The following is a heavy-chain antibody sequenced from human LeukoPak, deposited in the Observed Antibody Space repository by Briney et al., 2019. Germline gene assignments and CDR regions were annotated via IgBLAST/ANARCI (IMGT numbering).Heavy chain of an antibody. CDR2: IYYSGST. D-gene: IGHD3-22*01. CDR3: ARVQSYYYDSSGYYTHDY. V-gene: IGHV4-59*08. CDR1: GGSISSYY. Sequence: PSETLSLTCTVSGGSISSYYWSWIRQPPGKGLEWIGYIYYSGSTNYNPSLKSRVTISVDTSKNQFSLKLSSVTAADTAVYYCARVQSYYYDSSGYYTHDYWGQGTLVTVSS. J-gene: IGHJ4*02.